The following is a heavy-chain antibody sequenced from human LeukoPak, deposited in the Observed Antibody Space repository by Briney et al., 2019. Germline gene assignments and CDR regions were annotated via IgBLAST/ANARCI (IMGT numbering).Heavy chain of an antibody. D-gene: IGHD4-17*01. V-gene: IGHV1-8*01. CDR2: MNPHSGNT. J-gene: IGHJ5*02. Sequence: ASVKVSCKASGYTFANYDINWVRQASGQGLEWMGWMNPHSGNTGYAQNFQGRVTMTRNTSISTAYMELRSLRSEDTAVYYCARLSSHYGDYKVDPWGQGTLVTVSS. CDR3: ARLSSHYGDYKVDP. CDR1: GYTFANYD.